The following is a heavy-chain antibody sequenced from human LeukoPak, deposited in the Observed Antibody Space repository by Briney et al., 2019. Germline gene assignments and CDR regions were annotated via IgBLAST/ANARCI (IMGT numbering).Heavy chain of an antibody. CDR1: GFTLSSYV. J-gene: IGHJ4*02. V-gene: IGHV3-30*04. CDR3: ARDPDELGQYYFDY. D-gene: IGHD7-27*01. CDR2: ISNDGSNK. Sequence: GRSLRLSCAASGFTLSSYVVHWVRQAPGKGLEWVAVISNDGSNKDYADSVKGRFTIFRDNSKNTLYLQMNSLRPEDTAVYYCARDPDELGQYYFDYWGQGTLVTVSS.